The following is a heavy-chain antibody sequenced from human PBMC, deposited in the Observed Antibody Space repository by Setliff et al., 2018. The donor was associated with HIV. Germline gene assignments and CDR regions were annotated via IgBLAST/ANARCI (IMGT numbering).Heavy chain of an antibody. J-gene: IGHJ4*02. Sequence: SETLSLTCSVSGGAISGSGYYWSWIRQPPGKGPEWIGYIYNSASTSYNPSLNRRVPISVDTSKNLFSLKLSSVTAADTAVYYCARHSPSDYWGQGTLVTVSS. V-gene: IGHV4-61*05. CDR3: ARHSPSDY. CDR1: GGAISGSGYY. CDR2: IYNSAST.